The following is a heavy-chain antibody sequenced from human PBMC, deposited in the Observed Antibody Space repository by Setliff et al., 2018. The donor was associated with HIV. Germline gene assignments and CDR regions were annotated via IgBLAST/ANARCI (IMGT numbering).Heavy chain of an antibody. CDR2: ISRSGNT. D-gene: IGHD5-18*01. Sequence: SETLSLTCTVSGYSISRGHYWDWIRQSPVKGLEWIGSISRSGNTYYSPSLKSRVTISGDTSKNQISLRLTSVTAADTAVYYCARERSRGYTVPPRVDDSSEGTLVT. CDR3: ARERSRGYTVPPRVDD. J-gene: IGHJ4*02. V-gene: IGHV4-38-2*02. CDR1: GYSISRGHY.